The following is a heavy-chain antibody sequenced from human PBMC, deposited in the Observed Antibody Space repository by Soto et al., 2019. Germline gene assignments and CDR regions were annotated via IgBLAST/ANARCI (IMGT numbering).Heavy chain of an antibody. CDR3: ARVIVLTPVTTSNWFPP. CDR1: GYTFTTDY. V-gene: IGHV1-46*01. CDR2: INPSGGST. Sequence: ASVKVSCKASGYTFTTDYMHWVRQAPGQGLEWMGVINPSGGSTNYAQKFQGRVTMTSDTSTSTVYMELSSLTTDDTAVYYCARVIVLTPVTTSNWFPPWGQGTL. D-gene: IGHD4-17*01. J-gene: IGHJ5*02.